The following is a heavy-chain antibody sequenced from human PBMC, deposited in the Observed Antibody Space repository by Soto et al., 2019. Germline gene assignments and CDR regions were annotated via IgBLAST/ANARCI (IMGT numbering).Heavy chain of an antibody. CDR1: GGTFSSYA. CDR3: ARERGGYGDDYYGMDV. D-gene: IGHD4-17*01. Sequence: QVQLVQSGAEVKKPGSSVKVSCTASGGTFSSYAISWVRQAPGQGLEWMGGIIPIFGTANYAQKFQGRVTITADESTSTAYMELSSLRSEDTAVYYCARERGGYGDDYYGMDVWGQGTTVTVSS. J-gene: IGHJ6*02. CDR2: IIPIFGTA. V-gene: IGHV1-69*01.